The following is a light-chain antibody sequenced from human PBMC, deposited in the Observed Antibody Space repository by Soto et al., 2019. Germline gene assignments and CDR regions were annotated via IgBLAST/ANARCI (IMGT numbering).Light chain of an antibody. CDR2: DAS. CDR3: PQRSNWPPPIT. CDR1: QSVSSY. J-gene: IGKJ5*01. Sequence: EIVLTQSPATLSLSPGERATLSCRASQSVSSYLAWYQQKPGQAPRLLIYDASNRATGIPARFSGSGYGTDFTLTISSLEPEDFAVYYCPQRSNWPPPITFGQGTRLEIK. V-gene: IGKV3-11*01.